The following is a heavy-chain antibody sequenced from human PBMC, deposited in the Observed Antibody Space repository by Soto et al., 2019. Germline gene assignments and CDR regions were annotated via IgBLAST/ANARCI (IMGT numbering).Heavy chain of an antibody. CDR1: GFTFSSHS. J-gene: IGHJ4*02. D-gene: IGHD6-19*01. CDR3: AREPGVSSGWYVDY. CDR2: ITSGSSYI. Sequence: PGGSLRLSCAASGFTFSSHSMNWVRQAPGKGLEWVSSITSGSSYINYADSVKGRFTISRDNAKTSLYLQMNSLRAEDTAVYYCAREPGVSSGWYVDYWGQGTLVTV. V-gene: IGHV3-21*01.